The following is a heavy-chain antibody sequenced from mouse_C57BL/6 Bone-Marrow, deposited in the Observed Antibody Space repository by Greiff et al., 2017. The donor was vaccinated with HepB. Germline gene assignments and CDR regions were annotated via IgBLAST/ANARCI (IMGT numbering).Heavy chain of an antibody. CDR3: TTDLLWLRRAY. J-gene: IGHJ3*01. Sequence: VQLQQSGAELVRPGASVKLSCTASGFNIKDYYMHWVKQRPEQGLEWIGRIDPEDGDTEYAPKFQGKATMTADTSSNTAYLQLSSLTSEDTAVYYCTTDLLWLRRAYGGQGTLVTVSA. V-gene: IGHV14-1*01. CDR1: GFNIKDYY. D-gene: IGHD2-2*01. CDR2: IDPEDGDT.